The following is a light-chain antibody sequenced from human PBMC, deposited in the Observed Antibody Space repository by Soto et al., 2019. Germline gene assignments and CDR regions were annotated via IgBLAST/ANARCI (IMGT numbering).Light chain of an antibody. CDR1: SSDVGTYNL. CDR3: GTYGSSSLYG. J-gene: IGLJ1*01. Sequence: QSALTQPASVSGSPGQSITISCTGTSSDVGTYNLVSWYQLRPGKAPKLMIYEGTKRPSGVSNRFSGSKSGNTASLTISGLQAEDEADYYCGTYGSSSLYGFGSGTQLTVL. CDR2: EGT. V-gene: IGLV2-23*01.